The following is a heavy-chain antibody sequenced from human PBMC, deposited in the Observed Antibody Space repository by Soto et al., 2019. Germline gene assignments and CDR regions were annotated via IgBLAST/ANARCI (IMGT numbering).Heavy chain of an antibody. J-gene: IGHJ4*02. Sequence: QVQLVQAGAEVKKPGSSVKVSCKASGGTFSSYAISWVRQSPGQGLEWMGGIIPIFGTANYAQKCQGRVTITADESTSTAYMEVSSLRSEDTAVYYCARGDCSSTSCRPYYFDYCGQGTLVTVSS. CDR1: GGTFSSYA. V-gene: IGHV1-69*01. CDR3: ARGDCSSTSCRPYYFDY. D-gene: IGHD2-2*01. CDR2: IIPIFGTA.